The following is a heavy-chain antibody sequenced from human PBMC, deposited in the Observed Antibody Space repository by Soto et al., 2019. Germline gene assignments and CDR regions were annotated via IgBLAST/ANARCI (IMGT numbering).Heavy chain of an antibody. V-gene: IGHV4-38-2*02. Sequence: PSETLSLTCAVSGYSISSGYYWGWIRQPPGKGLEWIGSIYHSGSTYYNPSLKSRVTISVDTSKNQFSLKLSSVTAADTAVYYCARDSGITIFGVVISVPNWFGPWGQGTLVTVSS. D-gene: IGHD3-3*01. CDR3: ARDSGITIFGVVISVPNWFGP. CDR2: IYHSGST. J-gene: IGHJ5*02. CDR1: GYSISSGYY.